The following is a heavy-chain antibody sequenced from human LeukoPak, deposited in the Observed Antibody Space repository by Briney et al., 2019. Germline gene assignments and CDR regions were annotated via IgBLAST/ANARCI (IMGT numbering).Heavy chain of an antibody. CDR3: ARDDAVSGSYFDY. J-gene: IGHJ4*02. CDR1: GFTFSGHW. CDR2: INERGTDS. V-gene: IGHV3-74*03. D-gene: IGHD1-26*01. Sequence: GGSLRLSCTASGFTFSGHWIHWVRQAPGMGLVWVSRINERGTDSMYAESVKGRFTISRDNAKNSLYLQMNSLRAEDTAVYYCARDDAVSGSYFDYWGQGTLVTVSS.